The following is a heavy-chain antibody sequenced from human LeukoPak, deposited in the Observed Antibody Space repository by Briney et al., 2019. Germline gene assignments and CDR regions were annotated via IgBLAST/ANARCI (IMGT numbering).Heavy chain of an antibody. CDR2: IHPSTGNP. Sequence: GASVKVSCKASGFTFTNYNLHWVRQAPGQGLEWMGWIHPSTGNPTYAQGFTGRFVFSLDTSVSTTYLQISSLKAEDTAVYFCARAFQSLGGLSLPDYWGQGTLVTVSS. D-gene: IGHD3-16*02. V-gene: IGHV7-4-1*02. CDR3: ARAFQSLGGLSLPDY. CDR1: GFTFTNYN. J-gene: IGHJ4*02.